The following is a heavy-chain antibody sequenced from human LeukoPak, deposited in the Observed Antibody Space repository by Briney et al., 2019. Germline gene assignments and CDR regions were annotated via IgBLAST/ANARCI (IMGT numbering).Heavy chain of an antibody. CDR1: GXXXXXXS. V-gene: IGHV3-21*01. CDR3: ARDAFDI. Sequence: GGSLRLSCAAXGXXXXXXSXXXXXXAXGKGLEXVSSISSSRSYIYYADSVKGRFTISRDNAKNSLYLQMNSLRAEDTAVYYCARDAFDIWGQGTMVTVSS. CDR2: ISSSRSYI. J-gene: IGHJ3*02.